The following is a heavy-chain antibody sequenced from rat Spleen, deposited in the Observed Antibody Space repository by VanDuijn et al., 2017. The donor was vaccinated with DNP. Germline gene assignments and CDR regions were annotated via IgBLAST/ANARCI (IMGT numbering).Heavy chain of an antibody. CDR3: TRGYAL. Sequence: QVQLKESGPGLVQPSQTLSLICTVSGFSLTTYDIHWVRQPPGKGLEWMGGIWIDGNTDYNSALKSRLSISRDSSKSQVFLKMNRLQTEDTAIYFCTRGYALWGQGVMVTVSS. D-gene: IGHD2-2*01. J-gene: IGHJ2*01. V-gene: IGHV2-1*01. CDR2: IWIDGNT. CDR1: GFSLTTYD.